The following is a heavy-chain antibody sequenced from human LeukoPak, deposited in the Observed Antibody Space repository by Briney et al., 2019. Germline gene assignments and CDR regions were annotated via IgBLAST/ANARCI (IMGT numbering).Heavy chain of an antibody. V-gene: IGHV1-69*05. D-gene: IGHD4-11*01. J-gene: IGHJ4*02. CDR2: IIPIFGTA. Sequence: GASVKVSCKASGGTFSSYAISWVRQAPGQGLEWMGGIIPIFGTANYAQKFQGRVTITTDESTSTAYMELSSLRSEDTAVYYCARDLSRGGYSNYGGGFDYWGQGTLVTVSS. CDR1: GGTFSSYA. CDR3: ARDLSRGGYSNYGGGFDY.